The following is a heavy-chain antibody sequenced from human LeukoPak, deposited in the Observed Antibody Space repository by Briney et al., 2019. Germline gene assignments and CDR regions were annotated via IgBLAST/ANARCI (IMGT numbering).Heavy chain of an antibody. D-gene: IGHD3-16*01. Sequence: SATLPLTSTAAFSSISCSMSSGSRPPPGKVQWASANIYNSGTTNYNPPLQSRLTISEDTSKNQVSLKLSSVTAADTAIYYCARHFGSTQDYFDFWGQGTLVTVSS. J-gene: IGHJ4*02. V-gene: IGHV4-59*08. CDR3: ARHFGSTQDYFDF. CDR1: FSSISCSM. CDR2: IYNSGTT.